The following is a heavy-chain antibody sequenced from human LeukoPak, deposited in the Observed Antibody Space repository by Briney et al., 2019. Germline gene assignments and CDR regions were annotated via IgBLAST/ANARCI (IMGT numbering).Heavy chain of an antibody. CDR2: INTDGSST. D-gene: IGHD2-2*03. CDR1: GFTFSSYW. J-gene: IGHJ4*02. CDR3: AKDLVDIVIIQGDY. Sequence: PGGSLRLSCAASGFTFSSYWMHWVRQAPGRGLVWVSRINTDGSSTSYADSVKGRFTISRDNAKNTLYLQMNSLRAEDTAIYYCAKDLVDIVIIQGDYWGQGTLVTVSS. V-gene: IGHV3-74*01.